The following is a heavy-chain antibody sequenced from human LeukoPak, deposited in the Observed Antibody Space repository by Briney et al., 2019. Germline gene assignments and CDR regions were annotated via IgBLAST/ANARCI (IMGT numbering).Heavy chain of an antibody. CDR1: GGSISSYY. CDR3: AKGNPDIVATTHYWAIYYYYYYMDV. CDR2: IYTSGST. D-gene: IGHD5-12*01. V-gene: IGHV4-4*07. Sequence: PSETLSLTCTVSGGSISSYYWSWIRQPAGKGLEWIGRIYTSGSTNDKPSLKSPVTMSIDPSKSQFSLNLCSVTAEDTAVYSCAKGNPDIVATTHYWAIYYYYYYMDVWGKGTTVTISS. J-gene: IGHJ6*03.